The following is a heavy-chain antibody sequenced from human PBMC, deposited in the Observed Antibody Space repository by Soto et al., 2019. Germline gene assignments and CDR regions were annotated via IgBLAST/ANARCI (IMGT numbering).Heavy chain of an antibody. CDR3: ARSQPRTGPDY. J-gene: IGHJ4*02. D-gene: IGHD1-1*01. CDR2: ISSSSSTI. Sequence: GGSLRLSCAASGFTFSSYSMNWVRQAPGKGLEWVSYISSSSSTIYYADSVKGRFTISRDNAKNSLYLQMNSLRAEDTAVYYCARSQPRTGPDYWGQGTRVTVSS. CDR1: GFTFSSYS. V-gene: IGHV3-48*01.